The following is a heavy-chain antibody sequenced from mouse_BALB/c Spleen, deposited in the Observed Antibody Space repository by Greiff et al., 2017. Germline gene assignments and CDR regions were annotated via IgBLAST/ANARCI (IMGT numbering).Heavy chain of an antibody. V-gene: IGHV1-22*01. CDR3: ARRDWDPFAY. CDR1: GYTFTEYT. CDR2: INPNNGGT. D-gene: IGHD4-1*01. J-gene: IGHJ3*01. Sequence: VQLQQSGPELVKPGASVKISCKTSGYTFTEYTMHWVKQSHGKSLEWIGRINPNNGGTSYNQKFKGKATLTVDKSSSTAYMELRSLTSEDSAVYYCARRDWDPFAYWGQGTLVTVSA.